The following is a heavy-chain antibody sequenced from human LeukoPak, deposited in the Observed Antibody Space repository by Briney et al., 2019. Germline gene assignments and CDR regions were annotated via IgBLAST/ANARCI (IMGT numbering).Heavy chain of an antibody. D-gene: IGHD2-15*01. V-gene: IGHV1-69*04. CDR2: IIPILGIA. J-gene: IGHJ6*03. CDR1: GGTFSSYT. Sequence: SVKVSCKASGGTFSSYTISWVRQAPGQGLEWMGRIIPILGIANYAQKFQGRVTITADKSTSTAYMELSSLRSEDTAVYYCARDGYCSGGSCLTSPYYCYYMDVWGKGTTVTVSS. CDR3: ARDGYCSGGSCLTSPYYCYYMDV.